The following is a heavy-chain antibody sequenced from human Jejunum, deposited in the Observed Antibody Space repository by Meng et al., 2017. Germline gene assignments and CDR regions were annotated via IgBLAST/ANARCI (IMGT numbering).Heavy chain of an antibody. D-gene: IGHD1-26*01. V-gene: IGHV3-64*01. CDR2: ISSDGGST. CDR3: ARGSESIYSGSDS. J-gene: IGHJ4*02. CDR1: GFIFSDYP. Sequence: GGSLRLSCAASGFIFSDYPMHWVRQAPGKGLEYVSTISSDGGSTYYANSVKGRFSISRDNIKNMVYLQMGSLRAEDTAVYYCARGSESIYSGSDSWGQGTLVTVSS.